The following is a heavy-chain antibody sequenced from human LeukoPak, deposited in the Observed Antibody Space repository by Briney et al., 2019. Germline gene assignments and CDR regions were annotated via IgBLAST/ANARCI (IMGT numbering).Heavy chain of an antibody. J-gene: IGHJ3*02. CDR2: AYTSGTT. Sequence: SETLSLTCTVSGGSIFSSYWSWIRQPAGKGLEWIGRAYTSGTTNYNPSLKSRVIISVDTSKNQFSLKLSSVTAADTAVYYCARVEHYDSSGTDAFDIWGQGTMVTVSS. V-gene: IGHV4-4*07. CDR1: GGSIFSSY. CDR3: ARVEHYDSSGTDAFDI. D-gene: IGHD3-22*01.